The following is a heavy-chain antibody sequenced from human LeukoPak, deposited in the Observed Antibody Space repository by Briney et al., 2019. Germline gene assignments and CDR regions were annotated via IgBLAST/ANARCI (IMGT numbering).Heavy chain of an antibody. Sequence: ASVKVSCKASGYTFTGYYMHWVRQAPGQGLEWMGWINPNSGGTNYAQKFQGRVTMTRDTSISTAYMELSRLRSDDTAVYYCARDSARKPPENWFDPWGQGTLVTVSS. D-gene: IGHD4/OR15-4a*01. V-gene: IGHV1-2*02. CDR3: ARDSARKPPENWFDP. J-gene: IGHJ5*02. CDR2: INPNSGGT. CDR1: GYTFTGYY.